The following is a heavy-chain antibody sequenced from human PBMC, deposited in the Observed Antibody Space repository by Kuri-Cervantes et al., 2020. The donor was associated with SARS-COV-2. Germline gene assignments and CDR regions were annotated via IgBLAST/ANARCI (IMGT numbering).Heavy chain of an antibody. J-gene: IGHJ1*01. CDR3: ARDVRAYSAPVPPLIT. D-gene: IGHD1-26*01. V-gene: IGHV3-33*08. Sequence: GESLKISCAASGFTSSNYGVHWVRQAPGKGLEWVAVIWYDGSNKYYADSVKGRFTISRDTSKNTVHLQMNSLTVEDTAVYYCARDVRAYSAPVPPLITGGQGTLVTVSS. CDR1: GFTSSNYG. CDR2: IWYDGSNK.